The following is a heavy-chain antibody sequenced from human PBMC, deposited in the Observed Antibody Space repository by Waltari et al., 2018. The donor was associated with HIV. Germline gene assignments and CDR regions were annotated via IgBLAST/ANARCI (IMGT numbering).Heavy chain of an antibody. CDR1: GYTFSDFY. Sequence: QVQLVQSGAEVKKPGASVKVSCKTSGYTFSDFYIHWVRQAPGQGLECMGLINPDNGATYYAQNFQGRVTMTRDTSITTVYMELTNLRSDDTAVYYCARDHNNNWWGGIAYWGQGTPVTVSS. D-gene: IGHD2-15*01. CDR2: INPDNGAT. CDR3: ARDHNNNWWGGIAY. V-gene: IGHV1-2*02. J-gene: IGHJ4*02.